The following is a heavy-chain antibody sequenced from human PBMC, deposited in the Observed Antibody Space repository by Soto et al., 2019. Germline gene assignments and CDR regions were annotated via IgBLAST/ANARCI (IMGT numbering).Heavy chain of an antibody. V-gene: IGHV4-39*01. D-gene: IGHD1-7*01. CDR3: VRQVTGTRRFSWFDP. CDR1: GASVTGTTYY. Sequence: QLQLQESGPGLVKPSETLSLTCSVSGASVTGTTYYWGWIRQSPGKGLEWIGNIYHNGRTDYNPSLKNRVAISIDASKTQFSLRLTSVTAADTAMYYCVRQVTGTRRFSWFDPWGQGTLVTVSS. CDR2: IYHNGRT. J-gene: IGHJ5*02.